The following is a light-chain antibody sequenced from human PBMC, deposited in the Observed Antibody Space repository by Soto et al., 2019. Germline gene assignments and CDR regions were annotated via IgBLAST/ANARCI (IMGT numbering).Light chain of an antibody. Sequence: DIQMTQSPSSLSASVGDRVTITCRASQSISSYFNWCQQKPGKAPKLLIYAASNLQSGVPSRFSGSGSGTDFTLTINSLQPEDFATYYCQQSYSTPPTFGQGTKVEIK. CDR2: AAS. V-gene: IGKV1-39*01. CDR1: QSISSY. CDR3: QQSYSTPPT. J-gene: IGKJ2*01.